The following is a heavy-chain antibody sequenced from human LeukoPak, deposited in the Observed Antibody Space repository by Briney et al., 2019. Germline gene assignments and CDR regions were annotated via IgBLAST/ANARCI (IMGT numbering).Heavy chain of an antibody. CDR1: GYTFTGYY. Sequence: ASVKVSCKASGYTFTGYYIYWVRQAPGHGLEWMGWINPGNGGTHYAQKFQGRITVTSDTSITTSYMELSSLRSDDTAVYYCAREAAAGPSIFYYWGQGTLVTVSS. CDR3: AREAAAGPSIFYY. D-gene: IGHD6-13*01. J-gene: IGHJ4*02. V-gene: IGHV1-2*02. CDR2: INPGNGGT.